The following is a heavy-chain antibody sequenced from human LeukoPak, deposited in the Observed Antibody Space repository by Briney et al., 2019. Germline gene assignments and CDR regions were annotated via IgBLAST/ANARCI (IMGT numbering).Heavy chain of an antibody. CDR1: GGSFSGYY. CDR3: ARRRYGTQTRLDY. CDR2: INKRVST. V-gene: IGHV4-34*01. Sequence: SETTSLTCAVYGGSFSGYYSSWIRHPPEKGMEWIGEINKRVSTNYNRSLKGRATLPVATSTEQFSLKLGSVAAADTAGYYLARRRYGTQTRLDYWGQGTLVTVSS. J-gene: IGHJ4*02. D-gene: IGHD4-17*01.